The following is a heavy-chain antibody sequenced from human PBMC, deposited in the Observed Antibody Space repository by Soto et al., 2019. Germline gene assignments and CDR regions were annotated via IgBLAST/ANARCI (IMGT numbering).Heavy chain of an antibody. V-gene: IGHV3-74*01. CDR2: INPDGSTT. J-gene: IGHJ4*02. D-gene: IGHD2-2*01. CDR1: GFTFSSYW. CDR3: ARVSVSSYQFDY. Sequence: EVQLVESGGGLVQPGGSLRLSCAASGFTFSSYWMHWVRQAPGKGLVWVSRINPDGSTTSYADSVKGRFTISRDNAKNTLYLRMNSLRAEDTAVYRCARVSVSSYQFDYWGQGTLVTVSS.